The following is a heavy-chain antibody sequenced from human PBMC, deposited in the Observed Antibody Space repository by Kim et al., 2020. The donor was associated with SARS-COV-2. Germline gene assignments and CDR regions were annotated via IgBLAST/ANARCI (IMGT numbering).Heavy chain of an antibody. CDR3: ARVSSSGRKILPPRIQTDY. CDR1: GGTFSSYA. D-gene: IGHD6-19*01. Sequence: SVKVSCKASGGTFSSYAISWVRQAPGQGLEWMGGIIPIFGTANYAQKFQGRVTITADESTSTAYMELSSLRSEDTAVYYCARVSSSGRKILPPRIQTDYWGQGTLVTVSS. CDR2: IIPIFGTA. V-gene: IGHV1-69*13. J-gene: IGHJ4*02.